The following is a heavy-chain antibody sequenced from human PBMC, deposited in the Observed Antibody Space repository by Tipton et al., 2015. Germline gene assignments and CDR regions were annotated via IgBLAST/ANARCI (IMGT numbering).Heavy chain of an antibody. CDR2: IYHTGST. V-gene: IGHV4-61*01. Sequence: TLSLTCTVSGDSVSSGSFYWSWIRQSPGKGLEWIGYIYHTGSTIYNPSLKSRVTISLDRSKNQFSLRLTSVTAADTAMYYCARDAGIVAAPSRYFHYWGQGTLVTVSS. CDR1: GDSVSSGSFY. D-gene: IGHD2-15*01. CDR3: ARDAGIVAAPSRYFHY. J-gene: IGHJ1*01.